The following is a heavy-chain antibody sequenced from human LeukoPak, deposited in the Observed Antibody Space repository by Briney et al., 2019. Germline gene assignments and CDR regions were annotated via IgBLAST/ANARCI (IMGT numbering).Heavy chain of an antibody. J-gene: IGHJ4*02. CDR3: ARGGPIGYCSSTSCQTIDY. CDR1: GYSFTSYW. D-gene: IGHD2-2*01. V-gene: IGHV5-51*01. Sequence: GESLKISCKGSGYSFTSYWIGWVRQMPGKGLEWMGIIYPGDSDTRYSPSFQGQVTISADKSISTAYLQWSSLKASDTAMYYCARGGPIGYCSSTSCQTIDYWGQGTLVTVSS. CDR2: IYPGDSDT.